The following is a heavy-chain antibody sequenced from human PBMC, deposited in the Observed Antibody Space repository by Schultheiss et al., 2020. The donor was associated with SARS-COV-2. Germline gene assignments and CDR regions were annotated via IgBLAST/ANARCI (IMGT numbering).Heavy chain of an antibody. V-gene: IGHV3-23*01. CDR1: GFTFSSYA. Sequence: GESLKISCAASGFTFSSYAMSWVRQAPGKGLEWVSAISGSGGSTYYADSVKGRFTISRDNSKDTLYLQMHSLRPDDTAVYYCAKVVGAPGDWGQGTLVTVSS. D-gene: IGHD2-15*01. CDR2: ISGSGGST. CDR3: AKVVGAPGD. J-gene: IGHJ1*01.